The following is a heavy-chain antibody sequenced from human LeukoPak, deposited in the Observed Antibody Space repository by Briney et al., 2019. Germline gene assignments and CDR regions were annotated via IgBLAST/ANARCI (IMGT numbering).Heavy chain of an antibody. V-gene: IGHV1-2*04. D-gene: IGHD3-3*01. CDR2: INPNSGGT. CDR3: ARGQSSNYDFWSGYANWFDP. Sequence: ASVKVSCKASGYTFTGYYMHWVRQAPGQGLEWMGRINPNSGGTNYAQKFQGWVTMTRDTSISTAYMELSRLRSDDTAVYYSARGQSSNYDFWSGYANWFDPWGQGTLVTVSS. CDR1: GYTFTGYY. J-gene: IGHJ5*02.